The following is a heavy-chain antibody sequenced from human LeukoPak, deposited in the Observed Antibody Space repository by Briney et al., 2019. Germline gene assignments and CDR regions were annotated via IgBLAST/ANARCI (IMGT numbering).Heavy chain of an antibody. V-gene: IGHV4-30-4*01. Sequence: SETLSLTCTVSGGSISSGDYYWSWIRQPPGKGLEWIGYIYYSGSTYYNPSLKSRVTISVDTSKNQFSLKLSSVTAADTAVYYCAREAITMIARGAFDIWGQGTMVTVSS. CDR1: GGSISSGDYY. J-gene: IGHJ3*02. D-gene: IGHD3-22*01. CDR2: IYYSGST. CDR3: AREAITMIARGAFDI.